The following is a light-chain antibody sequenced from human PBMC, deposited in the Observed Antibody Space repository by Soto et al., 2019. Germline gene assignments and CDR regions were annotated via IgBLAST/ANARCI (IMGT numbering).Light chain of an antibody. V-gene: IGKV3-20*01. CDR1: QSVSSSY. Sequence: EIVSTQSPGTLSLCPGERATLSCRASQSVSSSYLAWYQQKPGQAPRLLIYRTSTRATGIPDRFSGSGSGTDFTLTISRLEPEDFAVYYCQQFGSSVTFGQGTRLEIK. J-gene: IGKJ5*01. CDR3: QQFGSSVT. CDR2: RTS.